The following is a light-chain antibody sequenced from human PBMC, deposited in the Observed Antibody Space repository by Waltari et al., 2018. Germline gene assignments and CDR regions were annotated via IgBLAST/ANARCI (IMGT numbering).Light chain of an antibody. CDR3: QQYYNTPPT. CDR1: QSVLYTSNNKNY. CDR2: WAS. J-gene: IGKJ1*01. V-gene: IGKV4-1*01. Sequence: DIVMTQSPDSLAVSLGERATINCKSSQSVLYTSNNKNYLAWYQQKPGQPPKLLISWASTRESGVPDRFSGSGSGTDFTLTSSSLQAEDVAVYHCQQYYNTPPTFGQGTKVEIK.